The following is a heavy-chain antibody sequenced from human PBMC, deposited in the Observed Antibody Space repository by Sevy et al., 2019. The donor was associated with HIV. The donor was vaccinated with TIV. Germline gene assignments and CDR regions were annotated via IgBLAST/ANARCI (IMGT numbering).Heavy chain of an antibody. CDR1: GFTFSSYS. V-gene: IGHV3-21*01. Sequence: GGSLRLSCAASGFTFSSYSMNWVRQAPGKGLEWVSSISSSSSYIYYAVSVKGRFTISRDNAKNSLYLQMNSLRAEDTAVYYCARSPDMVTSDAFDIWGQGTMVTVSS. CDR3: ARSPDMVTSDAFDI. D-gene: IGHD5-18*01. CDR2: ISSSSSYI. J-gene: IGHJ3*02.